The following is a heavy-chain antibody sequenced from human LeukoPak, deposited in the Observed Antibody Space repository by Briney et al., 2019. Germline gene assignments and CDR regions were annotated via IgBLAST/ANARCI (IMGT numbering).Heavy chain of an antibody. CDR3: AKMGTIFGVVFYLDY. CDR2: ISGSGGST. J-gene: IGHJ4*02. Sequence: GGSLRLSCAASGFTFSSYAMSWVPQAPGKGLEWVSAISGSGGSTYYADSVKGRFTISRDNSKNTLYLQMNSLRAEDTAVYYCAKMGTIFGVVFYLDYWGQGTLVTVSS. V-gene: IGHV3-23*01. CDR1: GFTFSSYA. D-gene: IGHD3-3*01.